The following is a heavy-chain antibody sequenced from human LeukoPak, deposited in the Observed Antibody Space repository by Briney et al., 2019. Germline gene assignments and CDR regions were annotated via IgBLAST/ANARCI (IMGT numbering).Heavy chain of an antibody. CDR1: GGSISSYY. CDR2: IYTSGST. V-gene: IGHV4-4*07. D-gene: IGHD5-18*01. CDR3: ARDRVRYSYGGAQDYFDY. Sequence: SETLSLTCTVSGGSISSYYWSWIRQPAGKGLEWIGRIYTSGSTNYNPSLKSRVTMSVDTSKNQFSLKLSSVTAADTAVYYCARDRVRYSYGGAQDYFDYWGQGTLVTVSS. J-gene: IGHJ4*02.